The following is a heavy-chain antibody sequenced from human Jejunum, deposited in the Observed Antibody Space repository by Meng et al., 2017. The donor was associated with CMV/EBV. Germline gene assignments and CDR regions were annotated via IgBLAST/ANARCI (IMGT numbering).Heavy chain of an antibody. CDR1: GGSINSYY. CDR3: ARGHSAYDYGGSNNWFDP. CDR2: IYSSGST. V-gene: IGHV4-4*07. J-gene: IGHJ5*02. D-gene: IGHD5-12*01. Sequence: QVHLQESGPGLVRPSETLSLTCPASGGSINSYYWSWIRQSAEKGLEWIGRIYSSGSTDYNPSLKSRVTMSVDMSKNQFSLKLNSVTAADTAVYYCARGHSAYDYGGSNNWFDPWGQGTLGTVSS.